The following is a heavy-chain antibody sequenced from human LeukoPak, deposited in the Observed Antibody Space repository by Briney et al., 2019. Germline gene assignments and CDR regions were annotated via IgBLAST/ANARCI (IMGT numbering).Heavy chain of an antibody. V-gene: IGHV3-30*18. CDR2: ISYDGSNK. Sequence: GGSLRLSCAASGFTFSSYGMHWVRQAPGKGLEWVAVISYDGSNKYYADSVKGRFTISRDNSKNTLYLQMNSLRAEDTAVYYCAKPAIVVVPAYVDYWGQGTLVTVSS. CDR1: GFTFSSYG. CDR3: AKPAIVVVPAYVDY. J-gene: IGHJ4*02. D-gene: IGHD2-2*01.